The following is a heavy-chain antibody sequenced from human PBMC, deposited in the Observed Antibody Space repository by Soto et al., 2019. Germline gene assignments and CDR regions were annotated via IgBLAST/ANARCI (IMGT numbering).Heavy chain of an antibody. CDR1: GYTFTSYG. V-gene: IGHV1-18*01. D-gene: IGHD3-9*01. CDR3: ARDKPHYDILTGYKPAKTPNPPSDY. J-gene: IGHJ4*02. CDR2: ISAYNGNT. Sequence: GASVKVSCKASGYTFTSYGISWVRQAPGQGLEWMGWISAYNGNTNYAQKLQGRVTMTTDTSTSTAYMELRSLRSDDTAVYYCARDKPHYDILTGYKPAKTPNPPSDYWGQGTLVTVSS.